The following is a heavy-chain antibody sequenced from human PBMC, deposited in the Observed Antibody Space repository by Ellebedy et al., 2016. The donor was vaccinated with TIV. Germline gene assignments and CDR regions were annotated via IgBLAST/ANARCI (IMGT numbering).Heavy chain of an antibody. J-gene: IGHJ4*02. CDR1: GGSISSYY. D-gene: IGHD3-9*01. CDR2: VYYSGST. V-gene: IGHV4-59*01. Sequence: SETLSLTCAISGGSISSYYWNWIRQPPGKGLEWIGNVYYSGSTNYNPSLKSRLTISVDTSGNQFSLKLSSVTAADTAVYFCARADWTYDILTGYSPNRFDYWGQGTLVSVSS. CDR3: ARADWTYDILTGYSPNRFDY.